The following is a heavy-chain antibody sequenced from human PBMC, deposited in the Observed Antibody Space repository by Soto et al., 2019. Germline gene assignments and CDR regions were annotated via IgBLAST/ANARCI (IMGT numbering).Heavy chain of an antibody. CDR1: GYTFTIYA. J-gene: IGHJ4*02. CDR2: INAGNGNT. Sequence: ASVKVSCKASGYTFTIYAMHWVRQAPGQRLEWMGWINAGNGNTKYSQKSQGRVTITRDTSASTAYMELSSLRSEDTAVYYCARSIVVVTALDYWGQGTLVTVSS. D-gene: IGHD2-21*02. V-gene: IGHV1-3*01. CDR3: ARSIVVVTALDY.